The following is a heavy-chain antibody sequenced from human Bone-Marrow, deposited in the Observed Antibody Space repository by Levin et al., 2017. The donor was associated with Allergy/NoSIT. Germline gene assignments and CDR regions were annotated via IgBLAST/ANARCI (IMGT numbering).Heavy chain of an antibody. CDR3: ARKYSSAGCFDY. CDR2: IKQDGTEK. J-gene: IGHJ4*02. CDR1: GFTFSNYG. Sequence: GGSLRLSCAASGFTFSNYGMTWVRQAPGKGLEWVANIKQDGTEKNYVDSVKGRFTISRDNANNALHLQMSSLRVEDTAVYCCARKYSSAGCFDYWGQGILVAVAS. V-gene: IGHV3-7*03. D-gene: IGHD6-19*01.